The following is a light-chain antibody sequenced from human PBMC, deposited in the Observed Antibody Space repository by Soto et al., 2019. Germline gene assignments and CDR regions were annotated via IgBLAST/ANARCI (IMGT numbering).Light chain of an antibody. V-gene: IGKV1-5*03. CDR1: QSINNY. CDR3: QHYNSYSEA. CDR2: KAS. J-gene: IGKJ1*01. Sequence: DIQLTQSPSTLSAPVGDRVTISCRASQSINNYLAWYQQKPGKAPKLLIYKASTLKSGVPSRFSGSGSGTEFTLTISSLQPDDFATYYCQHYNSYSEAFGQGTKVDIK.